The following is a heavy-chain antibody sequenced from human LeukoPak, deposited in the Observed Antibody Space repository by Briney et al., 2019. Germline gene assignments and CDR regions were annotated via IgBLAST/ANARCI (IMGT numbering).Heavy chain of an antibody. CDR2: INPNSGGT. Sequence: GASVKVSCKASGYTFTGYYMHWVRQAPGQGLGWMGWINPNSGGTNYAQKFQGRVTMTRDTSISTAYMELSRLRSDDTAVYYCAREVVPAASDFDYWGQGTLVTVSS. J-gene: IGHJ4*02. CDR1: GYTFTGYY. CDR3: AREVVPAASDFDY. V-gene: IGHV1-2*02. D-gene: IGHD2-2*01.